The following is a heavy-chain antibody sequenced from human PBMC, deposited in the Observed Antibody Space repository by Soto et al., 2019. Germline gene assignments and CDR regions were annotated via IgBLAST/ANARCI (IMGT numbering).Heavy chain of an antibody. CDR2: ISIGSAAT. CDR3: AKSGTHSYFDN. J-gene: IGHJ4*02. V-gene: IGHV3-23*01. Sequence: GGSLRLSCAASGFTFSSYAMNWVRQAPGKGLQWVSAISIGSAATYHADSVKGRFTISRDDSKNTLYLQMNSLRAEDTAVYYCAKSGTHSYFDNWGQGTLVTVS. CDR1: GFTFSSYA.